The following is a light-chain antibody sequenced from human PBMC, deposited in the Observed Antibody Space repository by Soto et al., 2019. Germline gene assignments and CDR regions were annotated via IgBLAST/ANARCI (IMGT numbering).Light chain of an antibody. CDR1: SSDIGSYDH. J-gene: IGLJ1*01. CDR2: AVS. V-gene: IGLV2-14*01. Sequence: QSALTQPASVSGSPGQSITISCSGTSSDIGSYDHVAWYQQFPGKSPKLMIYAVSDRPSGVSDRFSGSKSGITASLTISGLPTEDEADYYCISYTNRQSYVFGTGTKVTVL. CDR3: ISYTNRQSYV.